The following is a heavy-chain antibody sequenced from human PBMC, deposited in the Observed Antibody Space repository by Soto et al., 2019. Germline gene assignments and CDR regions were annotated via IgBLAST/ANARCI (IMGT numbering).Heavy chain of an antibody. V-gene: IGHV4-31*03. CDR3: ARYTVTTTYYFDY. D-gene: IGHD4-17*01. J-gene: IGHJ4*02. CDR2: IYYSGST. CDR1: GGSISSGAYY. Sequence: QVHLQESGPGLVKPSQTLSLTCTVSGGSISSGAYYWSWIRHHPGKGLEWIGYIYYSGSTYYNPSLKSRIXXSXHXXKNQFALKLSSVTAADTAVYYCARYTVTTTYYFDYWGQGTLVTVSS.